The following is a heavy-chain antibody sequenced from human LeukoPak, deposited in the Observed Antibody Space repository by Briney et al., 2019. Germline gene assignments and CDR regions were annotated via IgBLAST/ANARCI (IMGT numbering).Heavy chain of an antibody. CDR1: GGSISSSSYY. J-gene: IGHJ6*03. CDR3: ARQGYCSSTSCPARPYYYYYYMDV. CDR2: IYYSGST. Sequence: SETLSLTCTVSGGSISSSSYYWGWIRQPPGEGLEWIRSIYYSGSTYYNPSLKSRVTISVDTSKNQFSLKLSPVTAADTAVYYCARQGYCSSTSCPARPYYYYYYMDVWGKGTTVTVSS. D-gene: IGHD2-2*01. V-gene: IGHV4-39*01.